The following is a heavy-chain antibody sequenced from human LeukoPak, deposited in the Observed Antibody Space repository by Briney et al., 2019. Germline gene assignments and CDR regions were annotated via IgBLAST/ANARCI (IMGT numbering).Heavy chain of an antibody. CDR3: ARKLGFGEFTFDY. V-gene: IGHV4-59*12. D-gene: IGHD3-10*01. CDR2: IYYSGST. Sequence: SETLSLTCTVSGGSISGYYWSWIRQPPGKGLEWIGYIYYSGSTNYNPSLKSRVTISVDTSKNQFSLKLSSVTAADTAVYYCARKLGFGEFTFDYWGQGTLVTVSS. CDR1: GGSISGYY. J-gene: IGHJ4*02.